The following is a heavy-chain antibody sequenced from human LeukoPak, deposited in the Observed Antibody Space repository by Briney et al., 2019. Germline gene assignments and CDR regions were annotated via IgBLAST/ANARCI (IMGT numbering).Heavy chain of an antibody. CDR1: GYTFTGYY. Sequence: ASVKVSFKASGYTFTGYYMHWVRQAPGQGLEWMGWINPNSGGTNYAQKFQGRATMTRDTSISTAYMELSRLRSDDTAVYYCARVHYTPYYYGMDVWGQGTTVTVSS. V-gene: IGHV1-2*02. CDR3: ARVHYTPYYYGMDV. CDR2: INPNSGGT. D-gene: IGHD3-3*01. J-gene: IGHJ6*02.